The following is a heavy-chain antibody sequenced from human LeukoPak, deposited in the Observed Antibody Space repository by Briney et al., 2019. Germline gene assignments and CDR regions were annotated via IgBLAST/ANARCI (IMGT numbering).Heavy chain of an antibody. J-gene: IGHJ5*02. D-gene: IGHD3-22*01. Sequence: PSQTLSLTCTVSGGSISSGDYYWSWIRQPPGKGLEWIGYIYYSGSTYYNPSLKSRVTISVDTSKNQFSLKLSSVTAADTAVYYCARVGGGYYYDSSGYYYAAFDPWGQGTLVTVSS. CDR2: IYYSGST. V-gene: IGHV4-30-4*08. CDR1: GGSISSGDYY. CDR3: ARVGGGYYYDSSGYYYAAFDP.